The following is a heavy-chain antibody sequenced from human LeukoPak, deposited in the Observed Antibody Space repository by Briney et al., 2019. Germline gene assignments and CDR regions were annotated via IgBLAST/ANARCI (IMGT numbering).Heavy chain of an antibody. CDR1: GGSISGYS. Sequence: PSETLSLTCTVSGGSISGYSWTWIRRPPGQGLEWIGYFHNSRTTSYNPSLMGRVTISVDTAMDQISLKLNSVTAADTAVYYCARGHLGLSPWGQGTLVTVSS. D-gene: IGHD3-10*01. CDR3: ARGHLGLSP. J-gene: IGHJ5*02. CDR2: FHNSRTT. V-gene: IGHV4-59*01.